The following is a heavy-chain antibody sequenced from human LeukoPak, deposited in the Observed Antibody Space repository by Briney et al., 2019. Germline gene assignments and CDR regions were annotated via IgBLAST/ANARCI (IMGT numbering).Heavy chain of an antibody. D-gene: IGHD1-26*01. Sequence: GGSLRLSCAASGFTVSSNYMSLVRQAPGKGLEWVSVIYSGGGTYYADSVKGRFTISRDNSKNTLYLQMNSLRAEDTAVYYCARDGPMGATNLDYWGQGTLVTVSS. CDR3: ARDGPMGATNLDY. CDR1: GFTVSSNY. CDR2: IYSGGGT. J-gene: IGHJ4*02. V-gene: IGHV3-53*01.